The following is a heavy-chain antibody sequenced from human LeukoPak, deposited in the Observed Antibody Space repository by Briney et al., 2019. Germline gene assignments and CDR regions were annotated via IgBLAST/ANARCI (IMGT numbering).Heavy chain of an antibody. Sequence: SETLSLTCTVSGGSINNYYWSWIRQSPEKGLEWIGYIHDSGSTNYNPSLKSRVTISVDTSKNQFSLKLSSVTAADTAVYYCVRLDAAAGRYLHFYYWGQGTLVTVSS. J-gene: IGHJ4*02. V-gene: IGHV4-59*08. CDR1: GGSINNYY. CDR3: VRLDAAAGRYLHFYY. D-gene: IGHD5-24*01. CDR2: IHDSGST.